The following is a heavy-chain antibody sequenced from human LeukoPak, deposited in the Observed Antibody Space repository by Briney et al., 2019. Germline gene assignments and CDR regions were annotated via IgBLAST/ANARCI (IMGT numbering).Heavy chain of an antibody. CDR3: AVLGNYALNY. J-gene: IGHJ4*02. V-gene: IGHV4-59*13. CDR1: GGSISSYY. D-gene: IGHD1-7*01. CDR2: LYYSGST. Sequence: TSETLSLTCTVSGGSISSYYWSWIRQRPGKGLEWIGYLYYSGSTNYNPSLKSRVTISVDTSKNQLSLKLSSVTAADTAVYYCAVLGNYALNYWGQGTLVTVSS.